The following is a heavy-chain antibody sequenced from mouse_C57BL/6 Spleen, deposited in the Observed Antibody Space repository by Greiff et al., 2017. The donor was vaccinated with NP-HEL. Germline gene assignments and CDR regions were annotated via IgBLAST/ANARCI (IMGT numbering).Heavy chain of an antibody. J-gene: IGHJ1*03. Sequence: QVQLQQPGAELVKPGASVKMSCKASGYTFTSYWITWVKQRPGQGLEWIGYIYPGSGSTNYHEKFQSKATLTVDTSSSTAYMQLSSLTSEDSAVYYCARGRMTTVVSRHWDFDVWGTGTTVTVAS. V-gene: IGHV1-55*01. D-gene: IGHD1-1*01. CDR1: GYTFTSYW. CDR2: IYPGSGST. CDR3: ARGRMTTVVSRHWDFDV.